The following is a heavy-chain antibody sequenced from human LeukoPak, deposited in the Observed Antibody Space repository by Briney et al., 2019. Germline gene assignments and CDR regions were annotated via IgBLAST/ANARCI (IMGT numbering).Heavy chain of an antibody. CDR1: GYTFTGYY. V-gene: IGHV1-2*06. D-gene: IGHD2-2*01. Sequence: ASVKVSCKASGYTFTGYYMHWVRQAPGQGLEWMGRINPNSGGTNYAQKFRGRVTMTRDTSISTAYMELSRLRSDDTAVYYCARDFVVVPAAMIQYNWFDPWGQGTLVTVSS. J-gene: IGHJ5*02. CDR3: ARDFVVVPAAMIQYNWFDP. CDR2: INPNSGGT.